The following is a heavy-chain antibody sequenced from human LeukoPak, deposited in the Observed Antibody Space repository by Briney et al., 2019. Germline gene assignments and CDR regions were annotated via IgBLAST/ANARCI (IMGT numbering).Heavy chain of an antibody. D-gene: IGHD6-25*01. CDR2: INPNSGGT. J-gene: IGHJ6*03. Sequence: ASVKVSCKASGYTFTGYYMHWVRQAPGQGLEWMGWINPNSGGTNYAQKFQGRVTMTRDTSISTAYMELSRLRSDDTAVYHCARGAATLSYYYYYMDVWGKGTTVTVSS. CDR1: GYTFTGYY. V-gene: IGHV1-2*02. CDR3: ARGAATLSYYYYYMDV.